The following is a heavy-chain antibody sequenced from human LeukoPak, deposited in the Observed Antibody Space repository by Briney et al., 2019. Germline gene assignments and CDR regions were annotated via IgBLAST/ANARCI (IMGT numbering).Heavy chain of an antibody. V-gene: IGHV4-34*01. CDR1: GGSFSGYY. CDR3: ARGPRGSPFDY. J-gene: IGHJ4*02. D-gene: IGHD3-10*01. Sequence: PSETLSLTCAVYGGSFSGYYWSWIRQPPGKGLEWIGEINHSRSTNYNPSLKSRVTISVDTSKNQFSLKLSSVTAADTAVYYCARGPRGSPFDYWGQGTLVTVSS. CDR2: INHSRST.